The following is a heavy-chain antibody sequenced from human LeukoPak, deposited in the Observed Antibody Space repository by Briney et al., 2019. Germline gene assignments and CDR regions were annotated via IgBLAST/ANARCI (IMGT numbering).Heavy chain of an antibody. CDR3: AREAWDSSGWYAFDI. D-gene: IGHD6-19*01. CDR1: GYTLTELS. J-gene: IGHJ3*02. CDR2: FDPEDGET. V-gene: IGHV1-24*01. Sequence: GASVKVSCKVSGYTLTELSMHWVRQAPGKGLEWMGGFDPEDGETIYAQKFQGRVTMTEDTSTDTAYMELSRLRSDDTAVYYCAREAWDSSGWYAFDIWGQGTMVTVSS.